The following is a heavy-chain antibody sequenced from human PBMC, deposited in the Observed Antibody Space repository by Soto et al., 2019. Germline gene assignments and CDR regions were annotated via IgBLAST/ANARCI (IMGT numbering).Heavy chain of an antibody. CDR2: ISHEGNSK. V-gene: IGHV3-30*18. CDR3: AKTITLSPSDDSRGRGALIDH. J-gene: IGHJ4*02. D-gene: IGHD6-19*01. CDR1: GFTFSVFG. Sequence: QVHLVESGGVVVQHGGSLRLSCAASGFTFSVFGMHWVRQAPGKGPEWVAVISHEGNSKHYADSVKGRFTISRDNAKNTLSLLMASLRPEDTALYYCAKTITLSPSDDSRGRGALIDHWGQGTLVTVSS.